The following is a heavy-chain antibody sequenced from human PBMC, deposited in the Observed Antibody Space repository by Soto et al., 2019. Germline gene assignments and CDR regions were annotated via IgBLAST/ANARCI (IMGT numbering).Heavy chain of an antibody. D-gene: IGHD4-17*01. CDR3: ARDDDYADNGLDD. CDR2: IGSDGVRD. CDR1: GFTFGRHG. V-gene: IGHV3-33*01. J-gene: IGHJ4*02. Sequence: QVQLVESGGGVVQPGGSLRLSCAASGFTFGRHGMHWVRQAPGKGLEWVAVIGSDGVRDSYGDSVKGRFTISRDNGQNTLYLQMNSLRDDETAVYCCARDDDYADNGLDDWGQGTVVTVSS.